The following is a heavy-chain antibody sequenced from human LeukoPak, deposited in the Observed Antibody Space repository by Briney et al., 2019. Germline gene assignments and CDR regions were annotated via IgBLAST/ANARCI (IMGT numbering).Heavy chain of an antibody. CDR3: ARHRSGWLQSSFDY. Sequence: SETLSLTCSVSDGSISSGYYYWAWIRQPPGKGPEWIGSIYYSGTTYPNSSLKSRVTISVDTSKNQFSLKLSSVTAADTAVYYCARHRSGWLQSSFDYWGQGTLVTVSS. J-gene: IGHJ4*02. V-gene: IGHV4-39*01. CDR1: DGSISSGYYY. D-gene: IGHD5-24*01. CDR2: IYYSGTT.